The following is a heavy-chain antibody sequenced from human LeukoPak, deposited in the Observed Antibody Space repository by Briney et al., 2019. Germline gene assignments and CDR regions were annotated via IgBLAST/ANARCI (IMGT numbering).Heavy chain of an antibody. J-gene: IGHJ4*02. V-gene: IGHV3-48*01. CDR2: IRDSGIT. Sequence: PGGSLRLSCAASGFTFSTYPINWVRQAPGKGLEWISHIRDSGITDYADSVKGRFTISRDNAKNSLYLQLNSLRADDTAVYYCARDHEYVFDNWGQGTLVTVSS. D-gene: IGHD3-16*01. CDR3: ARDHEYVFDN. CDR1: GFTFSTYP.